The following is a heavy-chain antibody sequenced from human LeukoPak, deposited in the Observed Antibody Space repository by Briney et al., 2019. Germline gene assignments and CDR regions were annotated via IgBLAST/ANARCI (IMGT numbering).Heavy chain of an antibody. CDR1: GGSISSSSYY. CDR2: IYYRGST. D-gene: IGHD2-2*01. V-gene: IGHV4-39*07. CDR3: ARDWGYCSCTSCLMGNWFDP. Sequence: SETLSLTCTVSGGSISSSSYYRGWIRQPPGKGLEWIGSIYYRGSTYYNPSLKSRVTISVDTSKNQFSLKLSSVTAADTAVYYCARDWGYCSCTSCLMGNWFDPWGQGTLVTVSS. J-gene: IGHJ5*02.